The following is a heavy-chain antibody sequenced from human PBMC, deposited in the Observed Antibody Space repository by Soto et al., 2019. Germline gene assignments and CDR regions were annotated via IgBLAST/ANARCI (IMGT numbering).Heavy chain of an antibody. CDR1: GYSLTSYW. D-gene: IGHD3-3*01. J-gene: IGHJ6*02. Sequence: PGESLKISCKGSGYSLTSYWIGWVRQMPGKGLEWMGIIYPGDSDTRYSPSFQGQVTISADKSISTAYLQWSSLKASDTAMYYCARGDYDFWSGYFSRGMDVWGQGTTVTVSS. CDR2: IYPGDSDT. V-gene: IGHV5-51*01. CDR3: ARGDYDFWSGYFSRGMDV.